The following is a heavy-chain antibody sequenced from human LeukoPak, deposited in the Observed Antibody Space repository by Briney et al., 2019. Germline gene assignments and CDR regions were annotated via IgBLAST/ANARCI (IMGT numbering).Heavy chain of an antibody. J-gene: IGHJ4*02. CDR2: TYYRSKWYN. CDR1: GDSVSSNSAA. D-gene: IGHD5-24*01. Sequence: SQSLSLTCAISGDSVSSNSAAWNWIRQPPSRGLEWLGRTYYRSKWYNDYAVSVKSRITINPDTSKNQFSLQLNSVTPEDTAVYYCARSSLYRYNTFDYWGQGTLVTVSS. V-gene: IGHV6-1*01. CDR3: ARSSLYRYNTFDY.